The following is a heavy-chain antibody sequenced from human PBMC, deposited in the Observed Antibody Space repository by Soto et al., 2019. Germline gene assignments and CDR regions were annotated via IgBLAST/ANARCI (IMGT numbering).Heavy chain of an antibody. V-gene: IGHV4-39*01. Sequence: SETLSLTCTVSGGSISSSSYYWGWIRQPPGKGLEWIGSIYYSGSTYYNPSLKSRVTISVDTSKNQFSLKLSSVTAADTAVYYCARHEIRGIFGVVIIFHWFDPWGQGTLVTVSS. CDR1: GGSISSSSYY. J-gene: IGHJ5*02. D-gene: IGHD3-3*01. CDR3: ARHEIRGIFGVVIIFHWFDP. CDR2: IYYSGST.